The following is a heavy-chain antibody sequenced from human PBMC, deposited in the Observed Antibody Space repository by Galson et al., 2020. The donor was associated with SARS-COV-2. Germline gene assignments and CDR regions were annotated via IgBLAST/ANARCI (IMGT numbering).Heavy chain of an antibody. J-gene: IGHJ4*02. CDR2: ISYDGKKK. CDR1: GFTFSSFA. CDR3: ARATTAYYYDSSGGALDY. V-gene: IGHV3-30*04. Sequence: GESLKISCAASGFTFSSFAIHWVRQAPGKGLEWVTLISYDGKKKYYADSVKGRFTISRDNSRNTVYVHMNSLRSEDTAVYYCARATTAYYYDSSGGALDYWGQGTLVTVSS. D-gene: IGHD3-22*01.